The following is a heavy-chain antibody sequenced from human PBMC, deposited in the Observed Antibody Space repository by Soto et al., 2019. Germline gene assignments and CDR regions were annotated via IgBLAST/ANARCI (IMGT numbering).Heavy chain of an antibody. J-gene: IGHJ6*02. D-gene: IGHD6-19*01. V-gene: IGHV5-51*01. CDR1: GYSFTNYW. Sequence: GESLKISCKASGYSFTNYWIGWVRQMPGKGLEWMGIIYPGDSDTRYSPSFQGQVTISADKSITTAYLQWTSLKASDTAMYYCARTYSSGWYKSTDYGMDVCGQGTTVTVSS. CDR3: ARTYSSGWYKSTDYGMDV. CDR2: IYPGDSDT.